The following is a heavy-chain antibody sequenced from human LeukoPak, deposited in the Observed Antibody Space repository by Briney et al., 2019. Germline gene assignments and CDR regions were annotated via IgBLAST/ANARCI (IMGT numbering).Heavy chain of an antibody. CDR2: INPNSGGT. J-gene: IGHJ1*01. Sequence: GASVKVSCKASGYTFTGYYMHWVRQAPGQGLEWMGWINPNSGGTNYAQKFQGRVTMTRDTSISTAYMELSRLRSDDTAVYYCARSSGSYRDYFQHWGQGTLVTVSS. V-gene: IGHV1-2*02. CDR1: GYTFTGYY. CDR3: ARSSGSYRDYFQH. D-gene: IGHD1-26*01.